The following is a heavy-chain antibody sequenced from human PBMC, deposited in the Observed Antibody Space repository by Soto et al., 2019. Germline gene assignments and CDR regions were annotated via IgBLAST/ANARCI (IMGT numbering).Heavy chain of an antibody. CDR3: ARESGYCSGGSCYFLPGIDY. J-gene: IGHJ4*02. Sequence: QVQLVQSGAEVKKPGSSVKVSCKASGGTFSSYAISWVRQAPGQGLEWMGGIIPIVGTANYAQKFQGRVTIPADESTSTAYMELSRRRAEDTAVYYCARESGYCSGGSCYFLPGIDYWGQGTLVTVSS. V-gene: IGHV1-69*12. D-gene: IGHD2-15*01. CDR2: IIPIVGTA. CDR1: GGTFSSYA.